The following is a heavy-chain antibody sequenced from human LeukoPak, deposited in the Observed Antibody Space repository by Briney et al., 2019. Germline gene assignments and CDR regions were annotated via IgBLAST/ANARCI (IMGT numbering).Heavy chain of an antibody. CDR3: ARVYSRFYYYYMDV. J-gene: IGHJ6*03. D-gene: IGHD6-13*01. Sequence: SGTLSLTCAVYGGSFSGYYWSWIRQPPGKGLEWIGEINHNGSTDYNPSLKSRVTISIDTSKNLFSLKLSSVTAADTAVYYCARVYSRFYYYYMDVWGKGTTVTVSS. CDR2: INHNGST. V-gene: IGHV4-34*01. CDR1: GGSFSGYY.